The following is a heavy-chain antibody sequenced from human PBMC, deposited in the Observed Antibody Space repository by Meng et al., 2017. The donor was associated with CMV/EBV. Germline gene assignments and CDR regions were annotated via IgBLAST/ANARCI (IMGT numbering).Heavy chain of an antibody. V-gene: IGHV1-2*02. Sequence: ASVKVSCKASGYTFTGYYMHWVRQAPGQGLEWMGWINPNSGGTNYAQKFQGRVTMTRDTPISTAYMELSRLRSDDTAVYYCARDWTIPYYGMGVWGQGTTVTVSS. CDR2: INPNSGGT. CDR3: ARDWTIPYYGMGV. J-gene: IGHJ6*02. D-gene: IGHD3-3*01. CDR1: GYTFTGYY.